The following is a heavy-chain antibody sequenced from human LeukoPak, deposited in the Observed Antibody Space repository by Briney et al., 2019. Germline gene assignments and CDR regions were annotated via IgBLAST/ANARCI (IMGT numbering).Heavy chain of an antibody. CDR1: GFTFSSYA. CDR2: ILYDGSNK. J-gene: IGHJ4*02. V-gene: IGHV3-30-3*01. D-gene: IGHD3-3*01. Sequence: GGSLRLSCAASGFTFSSYAMHWVRQAPGKGLEWVAVILYDGSNKYYADSVKGRFTISRDNSKNTLYLQMNSLRAEDTAVYYCARPAVLRFLEWLPDYWGQGTLVTVSS. CDR3: ARPAVLRFLEWLPDY.